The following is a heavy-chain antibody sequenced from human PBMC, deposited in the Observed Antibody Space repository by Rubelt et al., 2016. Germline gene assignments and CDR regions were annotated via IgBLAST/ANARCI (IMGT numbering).Heavy chain of an antibody. CDR2: IYYSGST. J-gene: IGHJ4*02. Sequence: GYIYYSGSTNYNPSLKSRVTISVDTSKNQFSLKLSSVTAADTAVYYCARGQTLAAAILDYWGQGTLVTVSS. CDR3: ARGQTLAAAILDY. D-gene: IGHD6-13*01. V-gene: IGHV4-59*12.